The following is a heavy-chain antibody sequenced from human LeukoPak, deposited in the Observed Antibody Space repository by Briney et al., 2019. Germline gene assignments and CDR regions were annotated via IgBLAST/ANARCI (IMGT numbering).Heavy chain of an antibody. D-gene: IGHD3-22*01. Sequence: SVKVSCKASGGTFSSYAISWVQQAPGQGLEWMGGIIPIFGTANYAQKFQGRVTITADESTSTAYMELSSLRSEDTAVYYCAKGKYYDSSGYHGANFDYWGQGTLVTVSS. CDR1: GGTFSSYA. J-gene: IGHJ4*02. CDR3: AKGKYYDSSGYHGANFDY. CDR2: IIPIFGTA. V-gene: IGHV1-69*13.